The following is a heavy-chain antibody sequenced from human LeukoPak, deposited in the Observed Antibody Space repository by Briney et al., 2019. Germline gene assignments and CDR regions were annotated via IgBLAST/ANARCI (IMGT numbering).Heavy chain of an antibody. CDR3: ARNYDSSGYTDY. CDR2: IYYSGST. V-gene: IGHV4-31*03. CDR1: GGSISSGGYY. Sequence: SETLSLTCTVSGGSISSGGYYWSWIRQHPGKGLEWIGYIYYSGSTYYNPSLKSRVTISVDTSKNQFSLKLSSVTAADTAVYCCARNYDSSGYTDYWGQGTLVTVSS. D-gene: IGHD3-22*01. J-gene: IGHJ4*02.